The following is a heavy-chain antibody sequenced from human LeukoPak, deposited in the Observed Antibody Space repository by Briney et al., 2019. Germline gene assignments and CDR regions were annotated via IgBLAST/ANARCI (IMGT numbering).Heavy chain of an antibody. CDR1: GYTFTAYR. J-gene: IGHJ4*02. CDR2: INPNSGGT. CDR3: ARALRYSYGYIC. D-gene: IGHD5-18*01. V-gene: IGHV1-2*02. Sequence: ASVKVSCKASGYTFTAYRLYWVRQAPGQGLEWMGWINPNSGGTNFAQKFQGRVTMTRDTSITTAYIELSSLRSDDTAVYYCARALRYSYGYICWGQGTLVTVSS.